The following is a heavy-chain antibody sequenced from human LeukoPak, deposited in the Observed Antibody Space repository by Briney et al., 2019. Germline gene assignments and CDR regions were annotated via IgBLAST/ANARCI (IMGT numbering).Heavy chain of an antibody. CDR3: ARDGSRGNLVTAPDY. Sequence: GGSLRLSCAASGFTFSSYGMHWVRQAPGKGLEWEVFIRYDGSNKYYADSVKGRFTISRDNAKNSLYLQMNSLRAEDTAVYYCARDGSRGNLVTAPDYWGQGTLVTVSS. J-gene: IGHJ4*02. D-gene: IGHD2-21*02. CDR1: GFTFSSYG. CDR2: IRYDGSNK. V-gene: IGHV3-30*02.